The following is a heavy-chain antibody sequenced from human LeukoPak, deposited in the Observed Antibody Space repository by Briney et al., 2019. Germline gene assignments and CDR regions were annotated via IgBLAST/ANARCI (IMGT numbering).Heavy chain of an antibody. CDR2: IYYSGST. Sequence: SETLSLTCTVSGGSISSSSYYWGWIRQPPGKGLEWIGSIYYSGSTYYNPSLKSRVTISVDTSKNQFSVKLSSVTAADTAVYYCARGAGSSWYYFDYWGEGTLVSVSS. CDR3: ARGAGSSWYYFDY. CDR1: GGSISSSSYY. D-gene: IGHD6-13*01. J-gene: IGHJ4*02. V-gene: IGHV4-39*07.